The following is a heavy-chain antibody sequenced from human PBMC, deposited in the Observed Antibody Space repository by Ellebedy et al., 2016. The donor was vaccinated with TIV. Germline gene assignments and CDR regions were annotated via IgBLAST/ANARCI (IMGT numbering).Heavy chain of an antibody. CDR1: RYTLTAYY. V-gene: IGHV1-2*02. D-gene: IGHD5-18*01. Sequence: AASVKVSCKAPRYTLTAYYVHWVRQAPGQGLEWMGWISPNSGATNYARKFQGRVTMTRDTSISTAYIEVSSLRSDDTAVYYCARDRDATMASYYNYGMDVWGQGTTVTVSS. J-gene: IGHJ6*02. CDR3: ARDRDATMASYYNYGMDV. CDR2: ISPNSGAT.